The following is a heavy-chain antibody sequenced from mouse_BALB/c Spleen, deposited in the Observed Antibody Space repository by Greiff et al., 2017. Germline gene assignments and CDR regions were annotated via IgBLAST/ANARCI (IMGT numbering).Heavy chain of an antibody. V-gene: IGHV1S137*01. J-gene: IGHJ4*01. CDR1: GYTFTDYA. D-gene: IGHD1-1*01. Sequence: VKLQESGAELVRPGVSVKISCKGSGYTFTDYAMHWVKQSHAKSLEWIGVISTYYGDASYNQKFKGKATMTVDKSSSTAYMELARLTSEDSAIYYCARKTVVDAMDYWGQGTSVTVSS. CDR3: ARKTVVDAMDY. CDR2: ISTYYGDA.